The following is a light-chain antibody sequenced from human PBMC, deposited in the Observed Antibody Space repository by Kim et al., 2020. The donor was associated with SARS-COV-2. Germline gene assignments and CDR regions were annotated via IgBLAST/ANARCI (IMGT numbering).Light chain of an antibody. CDR3: QQYNNWPPWT. J-gene: IGKJ1*01. V-gene: IGKV3-15*01. Sequence: APGERATLACRASQSVSRNLAWYQQKPGQAPRLLLDGASSRATGIPARCSGSGSGTEFTLTIISLQAEDFAVYYCQQYNNWPPWTFGQGTQVEIK. CDR1: QSVSRN. CDR2: GAS.